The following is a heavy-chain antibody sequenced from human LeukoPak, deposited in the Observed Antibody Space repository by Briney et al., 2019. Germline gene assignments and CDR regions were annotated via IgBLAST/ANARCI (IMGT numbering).Heavy chain of an antibody. CDR1: GGSISSSSYY. V-gene: IGHV4-39*07. CDR2: IYYSGST. D-gene: IGHD3-10*01. J-gene: IGHJ4*02. CDR3: ASQKITMVRGVDY. Sequence: SEILSLTCTVSGGSISSSSYYWGWIRQPPGKGLEWIGSIYYSGSTYYNPSLKNRVTISVDTSKNQFSLKLSSVTAADTAVYYCASQKITMVRGVDYWGQGTLVTVSS.